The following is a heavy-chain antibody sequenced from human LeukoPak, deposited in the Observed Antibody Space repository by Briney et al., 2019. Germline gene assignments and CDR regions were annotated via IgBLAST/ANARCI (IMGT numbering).Heavy chain of an antibody. J-gene: IGHJ4*02. Sequence: SQTLSLTCTVSGGPISSGGYYWSWIRQHPGKGLEWIGYIYYSGSTYYNPSLKSRVTISVNTSKNQFSLKLSSVTAADTAVYYCARVMSGVGYSYGLYFDYWGQGTLVTVSS. V-gene: IGHV4-31*03. CDR2: IYYSGST. CDR1: GGPISSGGYY. CDR3: ARVMSGVGYSYGLYFDY. D-gene: IGHD5-18*01.